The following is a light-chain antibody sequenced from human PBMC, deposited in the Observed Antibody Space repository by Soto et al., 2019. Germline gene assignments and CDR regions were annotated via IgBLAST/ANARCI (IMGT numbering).Light chain of an antibody. Sequence: EIVLTQSPGTLSLSPGDRATLSCRASQSVGSNCLAWYQQKSGQSPRLLIYGASFRASGIPDRFSGSGSGIDFTLTIRRLEPEDFAMYFCHQYDSSPRTFGQGTKVEIK. CDR2: GAS. V-gene: IGKV3-20*01. CDR3: HQYDSSPRT. J-gene: IGKJ1*01. CDR1: QSVGSNC.